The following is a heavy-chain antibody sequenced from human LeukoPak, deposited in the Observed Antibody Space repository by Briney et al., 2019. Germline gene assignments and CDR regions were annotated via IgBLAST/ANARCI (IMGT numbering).Heavy chain of an antibody. V-gene: IGHV1-18*01. Sequence: GASVKDSCKASGYTFTSYGISWVRQAPGQGLEWMGWISAYNGNTNYAQKLQGRVTMTTDTSTSTAYMELRSLRSDDTAVYYCARDSPVRPYVYFDYWGQGTLVTVSS. CDR1: GYTFTSYG. CDR3: ARDSPVRPYVYFDY. J-gene: IGHJ4*02. D-gene: IGHD3-16*01. CDR2: ISAYNGNT.